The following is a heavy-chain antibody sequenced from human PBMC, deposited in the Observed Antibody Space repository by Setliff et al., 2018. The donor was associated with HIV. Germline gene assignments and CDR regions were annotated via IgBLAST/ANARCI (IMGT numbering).Heavy chain of an antibody. CDR2: ISGSGSYI. Sequence: GGSLRLSCAAPGLTFEYYAMTWVRQAPGKGLEWVSSISGSGSYIFYADSVKGRFTISRDNAENSLYLQMNSLRAEDTAVYYCARGYIYAWDYWGQGTLVTVSS. CDR1: GLTFEYYA. V-gene: IGHV3-21*01. J-gene: IGHJ4*02. CDR3: ARGYIYAWDY. D-gene: IGHD5-18*01.